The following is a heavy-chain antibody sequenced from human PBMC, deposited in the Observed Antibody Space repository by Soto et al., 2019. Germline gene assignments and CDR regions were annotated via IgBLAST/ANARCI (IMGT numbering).Heavy chain of an antibody. CDR1: GVTLRNYE. V-gene: IGHV3-48*03. CDR2: ISGSNNNI. D-gene: IGHD2-21*02. J-gene: IGHJ4*02. CDR3: ASERLCGADCYFFDN. Sequence: EGSLRLSXAASGVTLRNYEMNWVRQAPGKGLEWISKISGSNNNIYYADSVRGRFTISRDNAKNSLYLQMNSLRAEDTAIYYCASERLCGADCYFFDNWGQGTQVTVSS.